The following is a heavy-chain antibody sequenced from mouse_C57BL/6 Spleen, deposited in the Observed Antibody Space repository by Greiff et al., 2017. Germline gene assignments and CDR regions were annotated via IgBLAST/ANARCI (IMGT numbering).Heavy chain of an antibody. CDR3: TRTETYSMAY. CDR2: IYPGGGGT. J-gene: IGHJ4*01. D-gene: IGHD1-1*01. Sequence: QVQLQQSGPELVKPGASVKISCKATGYAFSSSWMNWVKQRPGQGLEWIGRIYPGGGGTNYNGKFKGKATLTADKSSSPAYMQLSSLTSEDSAVXVCTRTETYSMAYWGQGTSVTVSA. CDR1: GYAFSSSW. V-gene: IGHV1-82*01.